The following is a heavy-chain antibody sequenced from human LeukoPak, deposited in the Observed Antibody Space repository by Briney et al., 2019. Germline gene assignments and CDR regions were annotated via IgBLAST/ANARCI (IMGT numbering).Heavy chain of an antibody. CDR3: ATSTSRHQGNHDAFDI. D-gene: IGHD2-2*01. V-gene: IGHV1-69*05. Sequence: AAKVSCKASGVTFSSYAVSWGRQAPGQGVEWVGGFIPTFGTANYAQKFQGRVTITTDESTSTAYMELSSLRSEDTAVYYCATSTSRHQGNHDAFDIWGQGTMVTVSS. CDR1: GVTFSSYA. J-gene: IGHJ3*02. CDR2: FIPTFGTA.